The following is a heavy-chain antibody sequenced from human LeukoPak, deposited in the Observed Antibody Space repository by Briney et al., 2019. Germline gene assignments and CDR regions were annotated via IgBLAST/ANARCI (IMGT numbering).Heavy chain of an antibody. CDR2: FYNSGST. D-gene: IGHD2-2*01. CDR3: VLMPGY. CDR1: GGSISSYY. Sequence: SETLSLTCTVSGGSISSYYWSWIRQPPGKGLEWIGSFYNSGSTYYNPSLKSRVTISVDTSRSQFSLKLTSVTAADTAVYYCVLMPGYWGQGILVTVSS. J-gene: IGHJ4*02. V-gene: IGHV4-59*05.